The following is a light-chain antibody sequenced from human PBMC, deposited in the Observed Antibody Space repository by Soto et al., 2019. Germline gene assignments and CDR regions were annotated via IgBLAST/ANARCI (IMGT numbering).Light chain of an antibody. V-gene: IGLV1-40*01. CDR1: SSNIGAGYG. J-gene: IGLJ1*01. CDR3: QSYDSSLSGYV. CDR2: GNS. Sequence: SVLTQPPSVSGAPGQRVTISCTGSSSNIGAGYGAHWYQQLPGTAPKLLVYGNSNRPSGVPDRFSGSKSATSASLAITGLQAEDEAEYYCQSYDSSLSGYVFGTGTKVTVL.